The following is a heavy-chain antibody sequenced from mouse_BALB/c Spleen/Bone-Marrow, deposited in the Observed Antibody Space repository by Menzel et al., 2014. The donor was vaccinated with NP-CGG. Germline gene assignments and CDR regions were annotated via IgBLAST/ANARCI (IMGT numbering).Heavy chain of an antibody. V-gene: IGHV3-8*02. J-gene: IGHJ4*01. CDR3: ARAGYRYDVGYAMDY. Sequence: VHVKQSGPSLVKPSQTLSLTCSVTGDSITSGYWNWIRKFPGNKLEYMGYISHSGSTYYNPSLESRISITRDTSKNQYYLQLNSVTTEDTATYYCARAGYRYDVGYAMDYWGQGTSVTVSS. D-gene: IGHD2-14*01. CDR2: ISHSGST. CDR1: GDSITSGY.